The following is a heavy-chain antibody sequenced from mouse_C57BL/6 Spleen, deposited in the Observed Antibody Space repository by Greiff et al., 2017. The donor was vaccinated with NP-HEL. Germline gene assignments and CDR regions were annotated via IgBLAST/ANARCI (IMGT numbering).Heavy chain of an antibody. V-gene: IGHV2-9-1*01. Sequence: VQRVESGPGLVAPSQSLSITCTVSGFSLTSYAISWVRQPPGKGLEWLGVIWTGGGTNYNSALKSRLSISKDNSKSQVFLKMNSLQTDDTARYYCARNSGTTVVSNWYFDVWGTGTTVTVSS. CDR1: GFSLTSYA. CDR3: ARNSGTTVVSNWYFDV. CDR2: IWTGGGT. J-gene: IGHJ1*03. D-gene: IGHD1-1*01.